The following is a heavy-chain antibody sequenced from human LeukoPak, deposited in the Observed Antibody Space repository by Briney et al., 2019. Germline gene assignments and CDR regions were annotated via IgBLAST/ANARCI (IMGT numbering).Heavy chain of an antibody. Sequence: PSETLSLTCAVYGGSSSGYYWSWIRQPPGKGLEWIGEINHSGSTNYNPSLKSRVTISVDTSKNQFSLKLSSVTAADTAVYYCARADYCSSTSCYNPPYNWFDPWGQGTLVTVSS. D-gene: IGHD2-2*02. V-gene: IGHV4-34*01. CDR2: INHSGST. J-gene: IGHJ5*02. CDR3: ARADYCSSTSCYNPPYNWFDP. CDR1: GGSSSGYY.